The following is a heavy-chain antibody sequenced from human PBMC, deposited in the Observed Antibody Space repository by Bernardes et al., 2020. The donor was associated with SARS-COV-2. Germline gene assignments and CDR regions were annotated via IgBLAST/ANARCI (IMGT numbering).Heavy chain of an antibody. CDR3: ARQGYYDSSGYYDYGMDV. CDR2: IGTAGDS. CDR1: GFTFSSYD. Sequence: GGSLRLSCAASGFTFSSYDMHWVRQGTGKGLEWVSVIGTAGDSYYAGSVKGRFTISRENAKNSLYLQMNSLTAGDTAVYYCARQGYYDSSGYYDYGMDVWGQGTTATVSS. J-gene: IGHJ6*02. D-gene: IGHD3-22*01. V-gene: IGHV3-13*01.